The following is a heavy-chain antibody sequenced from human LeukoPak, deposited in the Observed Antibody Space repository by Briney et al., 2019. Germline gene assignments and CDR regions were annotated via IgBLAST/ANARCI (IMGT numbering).Heavy chain of an antibody. D-gene: IGHD3-10*01. CDR3: ARGRITMVRGVIKSQHADY. Sequence: SETLSLTCAVYGGSFSGYYWSWIRQPPGKGLEWIGEINHSGSTNYNPSLKSRVTISVDTSKNQFSLKLSSVTAADTAVYYCARGRITMVRGVIKSQHADYWGQGTLVTVSS. V-gene: IGHV4-34*01. CDR1: GGSFSGYY. CDR2: INHSGST. J-gene: IGHJ4*02.